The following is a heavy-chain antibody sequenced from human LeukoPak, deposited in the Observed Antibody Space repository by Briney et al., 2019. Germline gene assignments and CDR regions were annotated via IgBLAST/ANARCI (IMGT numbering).Heavy chain of an antibody. CDR1: GFTFSSYA. CDR2: INQDGSEK. CDR3: ARAEWELDY. Sequence: TGGSLRLSCAASGFTFSSYAMSWVRQAPGKGLEWVANINQDGSEKYYVDSVKGRFTISRDNAKKSLYLQMNSLRAEDTAVYYCARAEWELDYWGQGTLVTVSS. V-gene: IGHV3-7*03. J-gene: IGHJ4*02. D-gene: IGHD1-26*01.